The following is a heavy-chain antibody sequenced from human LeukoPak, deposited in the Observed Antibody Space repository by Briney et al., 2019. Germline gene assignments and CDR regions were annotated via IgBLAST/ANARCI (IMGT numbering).Heavy chain of an antibody. J-gene: IGHJ4*02. Sequence: PGGSLRLSCAASGFTFSSYSMNWVRQAPGKGLEWVSYISSSSSTIYYADSVKGRFTISRDNAKNSPYLQMNSLRAEDTAVYYCAREWDYWGQGTLVTVSS. V-gene: IGHV3-48*01. CDR3: AREWDY. CDR2: ISSSSSTI. CDR1: GFTFSSYS.